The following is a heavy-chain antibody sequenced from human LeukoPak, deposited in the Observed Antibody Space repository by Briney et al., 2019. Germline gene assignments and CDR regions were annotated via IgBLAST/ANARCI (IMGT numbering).Heavy chain of an antibody. CDR3: AGRRTTGYSTNWFDP. V-gene: IGHV4-34*01. D-gene: IGHD6-13*01. Sequence: SETLSLTCAVYGGSFSGYYWSWIRQPPGKGLEWIGEINHSGSTNYNPSLKSRVTISVDTSKNQFSLKLSSVTAADTAVYYCAGRRTTGYSTNWFDPWGQGTLVTVSS. CDR1: GGSFSGYY. J-gene: IGHJ5*02. CDR2: INHSGST.